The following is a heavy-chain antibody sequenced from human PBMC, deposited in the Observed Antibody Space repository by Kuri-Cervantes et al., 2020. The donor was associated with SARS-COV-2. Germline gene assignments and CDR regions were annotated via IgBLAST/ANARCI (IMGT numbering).Heavy chain of an antibody. CDR3: ARDLGANSSGWYLFAWFDP. Sequence: SETLSLTCTVSGGSISSYYWSWIRQPPGKGLEWIGYIYYSGSTNYNPSLKSRVTISVDTSKNQFSLKLSSVTAADTAVYYCARDLGANSSGWYLFAWFDPWGQGPLVTVSS. D-gene: IGHD6-19*01. V-gene: IGHV4-59*01. CDR2: IYYSGST. J-gene: IGHJ5*02. CDR1: GGSISSYY.